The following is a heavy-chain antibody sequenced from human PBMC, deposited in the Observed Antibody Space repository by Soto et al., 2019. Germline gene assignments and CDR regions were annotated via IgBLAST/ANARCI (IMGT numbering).Heavy chain of an antibody. J-gene: IGHJ6*02. D-gene: IGHD2-21*02. V-gene: IGHV4-4*08. Sequence: SETLSLTCTVSGDSISSYYWSWIRQPPGKGLEWIGYIFYSGSTNYNPSLKSRVTISVDTSKNQFSLQLSSVTAADTAVYFCAREDDGGDRDYYGLDVWGQGTTGTCSS. CDR1: GDSISSYY. CDR2: IFYSGST. CDR3: AREDDGGDRDYYGLDV.